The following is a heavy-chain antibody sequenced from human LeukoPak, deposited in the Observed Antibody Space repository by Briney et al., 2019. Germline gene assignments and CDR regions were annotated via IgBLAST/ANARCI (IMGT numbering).Heavy chain of an antibody. CDR2: IDVRGDEI. Sequence: GGSLRLSCAASGFIFSDYYMTWIRQAPGKGLEWVAHIDVRGDEILYADSVKGRFTISRDSASNSLYLQMNNLRAEDTAVYYCAREDNVWNLLYNYYMDVWGKGTTVTVSS. D-gene: IGHD1-1*01. V-gene: IGHV3-11*01. CDR3: AREDNVWNLLYNYYMDV. J-gene: IGHJ6*03. CDR1: GFIFSDYY.